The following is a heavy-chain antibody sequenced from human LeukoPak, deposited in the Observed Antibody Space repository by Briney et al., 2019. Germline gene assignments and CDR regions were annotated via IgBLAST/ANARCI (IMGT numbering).Heavy chain of an antibody. Sequence: SVKVSCKASGGTFRRYAISWVRPAPGQGLEWMGRIIPILCIAKYPQKFQGRVTITADKSTDNAYMGLGRPGSEDTAVYYCWRATFIAAAGINYYYGMDVWGEGTTVTVSS. V-gene: IGHV1-69*04. J-gene: IGHJ6*02. D-gene: IGHD6-13*01. CDR1: GGTFRRYA. CDR2: IIPILCIA. CDR3: WRATFIAAAGINYYYGMDV.